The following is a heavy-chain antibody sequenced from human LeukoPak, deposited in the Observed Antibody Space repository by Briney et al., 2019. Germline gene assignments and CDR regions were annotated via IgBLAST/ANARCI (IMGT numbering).Heavy chain of an antibody. V-gene: IGHV4-39*01. CDR3: ARAAIVVVVAATWFDP. CDR2: IYYSGST. CDR1: GGSISSSSYY. Sequence: PSETLSLTCTVSGGSISSSSYYWGWIRQPPGKGLEWIGSIYYSGSTYYNPSLKSRVTISVDTSKNQFSLKLSSVTAADTAVYYCARAAIVVVVAATWFDPWGQGTLVTVSS. D-gene: IGHD2-15*01. J-gene: IGHJ5*02.